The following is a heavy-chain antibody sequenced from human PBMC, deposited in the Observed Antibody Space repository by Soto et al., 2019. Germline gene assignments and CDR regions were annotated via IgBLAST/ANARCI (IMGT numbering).Heavy chain of an antibody. J-gene: IGHJ5*02. CDR3: AREVVVPAAPYPLFDP. Sequence: GASVKVSCTASGGTFSSYASSWVRQAPGQGLEWMGGIIPIFGTANYAQKFQGRVTITADESTSTAYVELSSLRSEDTAVYYCAREVVVPAAPYPLFDPWGQGTLVTVSS. CDR1: GGTFSSYA. V-gene: IGHV1-69*13. D-gene: IGHD2-2*01. CDR2: IIPIFGTA.